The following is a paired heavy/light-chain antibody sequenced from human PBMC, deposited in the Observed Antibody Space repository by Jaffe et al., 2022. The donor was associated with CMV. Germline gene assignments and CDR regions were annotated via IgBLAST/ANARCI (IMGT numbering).Light chain of an antibody. CDR3: QQYNSYPHT. CDR1: QGISNY. CDR2: AAS. V-gene: IGKV1-16*02. J-gene: IGKJ2*01. Sequence: DIQMTQSPSSLSASVGDRVTITCRASQGISNYLAWFQQKPGKAPKSLIYAASSLQSGVPSKFSGSGSGTDFTLTISSLQPEDFATYYCQQYNSYPHTFGQGTKLEIK.
Heavy chain of an antibody. Sequence: EVQLVESGGGLVKPGRSLRLSCTASGFTFGDYAMSWFRQAPGKGLEWVGFIRSKAYGGTTEYAASVKGRFTISRDDSKSIAYLQMNSLKTEDTAVYYCTRDEARGRNYYYYGMDVWGQGTTVTVSS. CDR2: IRSKAYGGTT. CDR3: TRDEARGRNYYYYGMDV. J-gene: IGHJ6*02. V-gene: IGHV3-49*05. D-gene: IGHD1-26*01. CDR1: GFTFGDYA.